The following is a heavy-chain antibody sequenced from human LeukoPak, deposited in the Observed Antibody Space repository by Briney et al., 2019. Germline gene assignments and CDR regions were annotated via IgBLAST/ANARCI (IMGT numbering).Heavy chain of an antibody. CDR1: GFTFSDYY. Sequence: GGSLRLSCAASGFTFSDYYMSWIRQAPGKGLEWVSYISSSGSTIYYADSVKGRFTISRDNAKNSLYLQMNSLRAEDTALYYCAKDYDILTGYYRGAFDIWGQGTMVTVSS. CDR2: ISSSGSTI. J-gene: IGHJ3*02. V-gene: IGHV3-11*01. CDR3: AKDYDILTGYYRGAFDI. D-gene: IGHD3-9*01.